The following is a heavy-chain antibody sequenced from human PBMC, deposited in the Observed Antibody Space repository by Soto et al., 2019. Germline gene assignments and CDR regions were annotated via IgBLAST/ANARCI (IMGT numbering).Heavy chain of an antibody. CDR3: ARPSHSSLQNDYYSATDV. V-gene: IGHV1-69*12. Sequence: QVQLVQSGAEVKKPGSSVKVSCKASGGTFNSHAVSWVRQAPGQGLEWMGGIIPMYRTTNYAQKFQCRLTITADASTTSAYMALTSLTSEDTAVYYCARPSHSSLQNDYYSATDVWGQGTTVTVSS. CDR1: GGTFNSHA. D-gene: IGHD6-13*01. J-gene: IGHJ6*01. CDR2: IIPMYRTT.